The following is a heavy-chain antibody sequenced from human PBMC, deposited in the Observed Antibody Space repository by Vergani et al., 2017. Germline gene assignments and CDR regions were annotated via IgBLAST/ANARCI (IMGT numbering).Heavy chain of an antibody. J-gene: IGHJ4*01. D-gene: IGHD2/OR15-2a*01. CDR2: ISGQNFRT. V-gene: IGHV3-23*01. CDR1: GFTFTAHG. Sequence: EVQLLESGGGSAQPGESLRLSCVASGFTFTAHGLNWVRQAPGKALEWVSGISGQNFRTHYADSVKGRFTISRDDSKNTVYLQINSLRAEDTAFYYCVKEKIDLGSYFFDSWGHGILVTVSS. CDR3: VKEKIDLGSYFFDS.